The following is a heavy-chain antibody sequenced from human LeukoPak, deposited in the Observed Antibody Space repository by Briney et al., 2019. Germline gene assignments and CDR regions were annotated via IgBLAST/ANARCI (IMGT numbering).Heavy chain of an antibody. Sequence: SQTLSLTCTVSGGSISSGGYYWSWIRQHPGTGLEWVGYIYYSGSTYYNPSLKSRVTISVDTSKNQFSLKLSSVTAADTAVYYCARAEYLIYYFDYWGQGTLVTVSS. J-gene: IGHJ4*02. CDR1: GGSISSGGYY. V-gene: IGHV4-31*03. CDR3: ARAEYLIYYFDY. D-gene: IGHD2-2*01. CDR2: IYYSGST.